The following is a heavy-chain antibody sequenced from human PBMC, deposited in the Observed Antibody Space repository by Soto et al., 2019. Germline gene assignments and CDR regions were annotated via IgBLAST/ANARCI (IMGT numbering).Heavy chain of an antibody. J-gene: IGHJ6*03. D-gene: IGHD3-16*02. CDR2: IYYSGST. CDR1: GGSISSYY. Sequence: SETLSLTCTVSGGSISSYYWSWIRQPPGKGLEWIGYIYYSGSTNYNPSLKSRVTISVDTSKNQFSLKLSSVTAADTAVYYCARSGGDYDYIWGSYRSPGYYLDVWGKGTTVTVSS. V-gene: IGHV4-59*08. CDR3: ARSGGDYDYIWGSYRSPGYYLDV.